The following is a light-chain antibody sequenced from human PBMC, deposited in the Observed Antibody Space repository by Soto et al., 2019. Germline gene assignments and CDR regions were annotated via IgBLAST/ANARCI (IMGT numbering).Light chain of an antibody. CDR3: QQYNSYPLS. CDR2: DAH. CDR1: HSITSR. J-gene: IGKJ1*01. V-gene: IGKV1-5*01. Sequence: EIQMTQSPSTLSASVGDRVTNTCRPSHSITSRLAWYQQKPGKAPKLLIYDAHTLESGVPSMLSGCGSGTEFTFSISGREPYYFATYYCQQYNSYPLSFGQGTKV.